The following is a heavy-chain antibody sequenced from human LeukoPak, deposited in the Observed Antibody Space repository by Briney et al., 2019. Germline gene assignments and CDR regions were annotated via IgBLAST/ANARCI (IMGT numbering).Heavy chain of an antibody. Sequence: GASVKVSCKASGYTFTSYGISWVRQAPGQGLEWMGWISAYNGNTNYAQKLQGRVTMTTDTSTSTAYMELRSLRSDDTAVYYRARGVTGAYCGGDCSDYFDYWGQGTLVTVSS. CDR2: ISAYNGNT. CDR1: GYTFTSYG. CDR3: ARGVTGAYCGGDCSDYFDY. J-gene: IGHJ4*02. V-gene: IGHV1-18*01. D-gene: IGHD2-21*02.